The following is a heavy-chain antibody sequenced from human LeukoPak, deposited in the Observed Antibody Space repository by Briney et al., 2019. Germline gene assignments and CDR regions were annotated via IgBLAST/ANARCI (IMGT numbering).Heavy chain of an antibody. Sequence: ASVKVSCKASGYTFTSYGISWVLQAPGQGLEWMGLISNYNGNTNYAQKLQGRVTMHTDTYTSTANMSPRRLRSDDTGVYYCAREGLVKGINAFDIWGQGTMVTVSS. CDR3: AREGLVKGINAFDI. CDR1: GYTFTSYG. V-gene: IGHV1-18*01. D-gene: IGHD6-19*01. CDR2: ISNYNGNT. J-gene: IGHJ3*02.